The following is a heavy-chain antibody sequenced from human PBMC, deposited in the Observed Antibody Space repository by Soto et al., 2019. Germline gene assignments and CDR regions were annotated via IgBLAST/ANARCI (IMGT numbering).Heavy chain of an antibody. CDR3: ARDYCDYSNYRHYYGMDV. J-gene: IGHJ6*02. CDR2: ISSSSGTT. Sequence: GSLRLSCAASGFTFSGYNMNWVRQAPGRGLEWVSYISSSSGTTYYADSVKGRFTISRDNAKNSLYLQMNSLRDEDTAVYYCARDYCDYSNYRHYYGMDVWGQGTTVTVSS. D-gene: IGHD4-4*01. V-gene: IGHV3-48*02. CDR1: GFTFSGYN.